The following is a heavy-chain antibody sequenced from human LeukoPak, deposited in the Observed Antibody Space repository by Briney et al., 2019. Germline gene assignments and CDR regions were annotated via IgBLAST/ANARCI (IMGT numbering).Heavy chain of an antibody. CDR2: ISWNSGSI. Sequence: GGSLRLSCAASGFTFDDYAMHWVRQAPGKGLEWVSGISWNSGSIGYADSVKGQFTISRDNAKNSLYLQMNSLRAEDMALYYCAKAGVRDSSGWYYFDYWGQGTLVTVSS. J-gene: IGHJ4*02. CDR3: AKAGVRDSSGWYYFDY. D-gene: IGHD6-19*01. CDR1: GFTFDDYA. V-gene: IGHV3-9*03.